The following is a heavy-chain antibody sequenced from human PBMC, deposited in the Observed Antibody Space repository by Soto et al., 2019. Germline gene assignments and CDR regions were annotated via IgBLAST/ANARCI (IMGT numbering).Heavy chain of an antibody. Sequence: EVQLVESGGGLVQPGGSLILSCAASGFTFSGSAMHWVRQASGKGLEWVGRIRSKAYSYATAYAASVNGRFTLSRDDSKNPAYLQMNSLKSEDTAVYYCSRSSKTGDDAFDIWGQGTMVTVSS. CDR1: GFTFSGSA. V-gene: IGHV3-73*01. CDR3: SRSSKTGDDAFDI. D-gene: IGHD7-27*01. CDR2: IRSKAYSYAT. J-gene: IGHJ3*02.